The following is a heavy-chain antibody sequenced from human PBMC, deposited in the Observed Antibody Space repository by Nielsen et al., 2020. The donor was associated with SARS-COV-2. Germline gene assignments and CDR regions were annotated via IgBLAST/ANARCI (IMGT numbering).Heavy chain of an antibody. J-gene: IGHJ4*02. CDR1: GFSFISYD. V-gene: IGHV3-13*04. CDR2: IGTAGDT. CDR3: AKDPYYDFWSGYYFDY. D-gene: IGHD3-3*01. Sequence: GESLKISCAASGFSFISYDMHWVRQGPGRGLEWVSGIGTAGDTYYPGSVKGRFTISRDNSKNTLYLQMNSLRAEDTAVYYCAKDPYYDFWSGYYFDYWGQGTLVTVSS.